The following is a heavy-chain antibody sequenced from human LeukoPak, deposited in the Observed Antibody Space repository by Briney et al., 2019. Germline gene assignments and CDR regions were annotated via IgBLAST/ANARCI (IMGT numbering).Heavy chain of an antibody. J-gene: IGHJ6*02. D-gene: IGHD2-15*01. V-gene: IGHV3-7*03. CDR1: GFISSSNW. CDR3: AKGRLPRHYYYGMDV. CDR2: MKQDGSEK. Sequence: GGSLRLSCAASGFISSSNWMNWVRQAPGKGLEWVANMKQDGSEKYYVDSMKGRFTISRDNAKNSLYLQMNSLRAEDTALYYCAKGRLPRHYYYGMDVWGQGTTVTVSS.